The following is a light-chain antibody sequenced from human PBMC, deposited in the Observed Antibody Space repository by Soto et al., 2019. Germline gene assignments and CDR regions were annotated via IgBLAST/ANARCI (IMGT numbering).Light chain of an antibody. CDR1: QSVSSSF. V-gene: IGKV3-20*01. J-gene: IGKJ3*01. CDR3: QQYGTSPLFT. CDR2: GAS. Sequence: EIVLTQSPGTLSLSPGERATLSCRASQSVSSSFLAWYQQKPGQAPRLLIYGASSRITGIPDRFSGSGSGTDFTLSISRLEPEDFAVYYCQQYGTSPLFTFGPGTKVHIK.